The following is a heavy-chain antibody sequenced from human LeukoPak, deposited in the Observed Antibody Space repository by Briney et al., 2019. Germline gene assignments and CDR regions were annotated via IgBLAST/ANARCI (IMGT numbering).Heavy chain of an antibody. CDR2: IYYSGST. V-gene: IGHV4-59*01. CDR3: ARGRSNYYGMDV. D-gene: IGHD1-26*01. Sequence: SETLSLTCTVSGGSISSYYWSWIRQPPGKGLEWIGYIYYSGSTNYNPSLKSRVTISIDTSKNQFSLKLSSVTAADTAVYYCARGRSNYYGMDVWGQGTTVTVSS. CDR1: GGSISSYY. J-gene: IGHJ6*02.